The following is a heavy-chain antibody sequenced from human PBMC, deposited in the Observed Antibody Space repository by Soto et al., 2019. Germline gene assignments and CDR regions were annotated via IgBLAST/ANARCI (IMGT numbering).Heavy chain of an antibody. CDR1: GFTFSSYG. V-gene: IGHV3-30*18. CDR3: AKDALIFGVVIRRNYFDY. J-gene: IGHJ4*02. Sequence: PGGSLRLSCAASGFTFSSYGMHWVRQAPGKGLEWVAVISYDGSNKYYADSVKGRLTISRDNSKNTLYLQMNSLRAEDTAVYYCAKDALIFGVVIRRNYFDYWGQGTLVTVSS. D-gene: IGHD3-3*01. CDR2: ISYDGSNK.